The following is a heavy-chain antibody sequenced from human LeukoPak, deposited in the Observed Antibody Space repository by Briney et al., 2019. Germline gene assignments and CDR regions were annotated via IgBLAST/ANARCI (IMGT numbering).Heavy chain of an antibody. V-gene: IGHV3-30*02. CDR1: GFTFSSYG. J-gene: IGHJ4*02. D-gene: IGHD3-3*01. Sequence: GGSLRLSCAASGFTFSSYGMHWVRQAPGKGLEWVAFIRYDGSNKYYADSVKGRFTISRDNAKNSLYLQMNSLRAEDTAVYYCARVQFRVGNNHPHFPSIFDYWGQGTLVTVSS. CDR3: ARVQFRVGNNHPHFPSIFDY. CDR2: IRYDGSNK.